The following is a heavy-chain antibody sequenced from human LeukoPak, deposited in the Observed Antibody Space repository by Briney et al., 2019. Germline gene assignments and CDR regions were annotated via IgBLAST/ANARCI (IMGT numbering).Heavy chain of an antibody. J-gene: IGHJ3*02. CDR3: ARDPRGIVVVTSDGGAFDI. V-gene: IGHV1-69*05. Sequence: ASVKVSCKASGDTLSSHGFSWVRQAPGQGLEWMGRIIPIFGTANYAQRFQGRVTITTDESTSTAYMELSSLRSEDTAVYYCARDPRGIVVVTSDGGAFDIWGQGTMVTVSS. CDR1: GDTLSSHG. D-gene: IGHD3-22*01. CDR2: IIPIFGTA.